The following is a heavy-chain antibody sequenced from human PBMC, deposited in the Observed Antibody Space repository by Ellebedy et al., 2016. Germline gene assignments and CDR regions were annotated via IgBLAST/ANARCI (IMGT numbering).Heavy chain of an antibody. V-gene: IGHV4-59*02. CDR2: VFHTGTT. CDR3: AKWNGGWYAFEV. Sequence: SETLSLTCNVSGGSVSSDYWNWIRRPPGKGLEWIGYVFHTGTTNYNPSLKSRVTMSVDTSKSQFSLRLMSVTAADTAVYYCAKWNGGWYAFEVWGQGTMVTVSS. CDR1: GGSVSSDY. D-gene: IGHD6-19*01. J-gene: IGHJ3*01.